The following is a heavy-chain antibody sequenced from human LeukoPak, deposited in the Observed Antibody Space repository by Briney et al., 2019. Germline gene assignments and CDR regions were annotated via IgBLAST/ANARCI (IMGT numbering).Heavy chain of an antibody. D-gene: IGHD3-22*01. CDR2: IYPGDSDT. CDR3: ATQKPYYYDSSGYFDY. Sequence: GESLKSSCKGSGYSFTSYWIGWVRQMPGKGLEWMGIIYPGDSDTRYSPSFQGQVTISADKSISTAYLQWSSLKASDTAMYYCATQKPYYYDSSGYFDYWGQGTLVTVSS. J-gene: IGHJ4*02. V-gene: IGHV5-51*01. CDR1: GYSFTSYW.